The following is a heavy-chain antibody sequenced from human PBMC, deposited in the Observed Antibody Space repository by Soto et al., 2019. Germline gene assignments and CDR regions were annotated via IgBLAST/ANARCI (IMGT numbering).Heavy chain of an antibody. J-gene: IGHJ6*02. CDR1: GYTFTSYA. D-gene: IGHD1-26*01. CDR3: ARGMWEPPREGYYYYGMDV. CDR2: INAGNGKA. V-gene: IGHV1-3*01. Sequence: ASVKVSCKASGYTFTSYAIHWVRQAPGQRRDWMGGINAGNGKANYAQKLQGRVTITADTSASTAYMELSSLRSEDTAVYYCARGMWEPPREGYYYYGMDVWGQATTVTVSS.